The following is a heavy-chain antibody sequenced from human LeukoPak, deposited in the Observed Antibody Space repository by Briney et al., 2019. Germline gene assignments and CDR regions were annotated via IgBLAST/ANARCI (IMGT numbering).Heavy chain of an antibody. Sequence: SETLSLTRTVSGGSISTYYWSWIRQPAWRGLEWIGRIYTSGSTNYNPSLKSRVTMPVDTSKNQFSLKLSSVTAADTAVYYCAREEEQMARGLDPWGQGALVTVSS. J-gene: IGHJ5*02. CDR1: GGSISTYY. CDR3: AREEEQMARGLDP. D-gene: IGHD5-24*01. CDR2: IYTSGST. V-gene: IGHV4-4*07.